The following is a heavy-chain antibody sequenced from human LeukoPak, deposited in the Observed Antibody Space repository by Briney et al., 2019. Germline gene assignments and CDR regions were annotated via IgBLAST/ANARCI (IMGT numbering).Heavy chain of an antibody. Sequence: PSETLSLTCTVSGYSISSGYYWGWIRQPPGKGLEWIGSIYHSGSTYYNPSLKSRVTISVDTSKNQFSLKLSSVTAADTAVYYCARFAAVPIVDYWGQGTLVTVSS. V-gene: IGHV4-38-2*02. CDR3: ARFAAVPIVDY. CDR2: IYHSGST. D-gene: IGHD2-2*01. CDR1: GYSISSGYY. J-gene: IGHJ4*02.